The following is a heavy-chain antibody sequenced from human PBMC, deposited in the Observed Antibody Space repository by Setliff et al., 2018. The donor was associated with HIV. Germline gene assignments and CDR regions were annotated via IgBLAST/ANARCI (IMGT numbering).Heavy chain of an antibody. J-gene: IGHJ5*02. V-gene: IGHV3-30*04. CDR2: ISYDAINK. CDR3: AKGIKWLDP. Sequence: GGSLRLSCAASGFTFSTYAIHWVRQAPGKGLEWVAVISYDAINKYYADSVKGRFTISRDNSKNTLYLQMYSLRTEDTAVYYCAKGIKWLDPWGQGTPVTVSS. D-gene: IGHD2-15*01. CDR1: GFTFSTYA.